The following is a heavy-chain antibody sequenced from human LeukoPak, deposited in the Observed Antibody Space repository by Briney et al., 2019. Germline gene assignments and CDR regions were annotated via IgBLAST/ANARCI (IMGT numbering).Heavy chain of an antibody. V-gene: IGHV3-21*01. D-gene: IGHD6-19*01. J-gene: IGHJ6*03. CDR3: ARSSGWYHRGPDYYYYYMDV. Sequence: GESLRLSCAASGFTFSSHSMNWVRQAPGKGLEWVSSISSSSSYIYYADSVKGRFTISRDNAKNSLYLQMNSLRAEDTAIYYCARSSGWYHRGPDYYYYYMDVWGKGTTATVS. CDR1: GFTFSSHS. CDR2: ISSSSSYI.